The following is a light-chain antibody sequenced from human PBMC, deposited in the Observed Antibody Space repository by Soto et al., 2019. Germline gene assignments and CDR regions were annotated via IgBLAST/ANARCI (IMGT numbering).Light chain of an antibody. CDR1: QRLLHSNGNTF. J-gene: IGKJ2*01. V-gene: IGKV2-28*01. CDR3: MQALQTPYT. CDR2: LGS. Sequence: EIVMTQSPPSLTVTPGEPASISCRSSQRLLHSNGNTFLDWYLQKPGQSPQLLIYLGSNRASGDTDRVSGSEAGTDFTLNISRVEAEDVGVYSCMQALQTPYTFGQGTKLEIK.